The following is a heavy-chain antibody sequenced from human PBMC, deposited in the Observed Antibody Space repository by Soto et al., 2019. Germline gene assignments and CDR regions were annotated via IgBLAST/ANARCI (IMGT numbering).Heavy chain of an antibody. V-gene: IGHV4-31*03. D-gene: IGHD2-15*01. J-gene: IGHJ6*02. Sequence: PSETLSLTCTVSGGSISSGGYYWSWIRQHPGKGLEWIGYIYYSGSTYYNPSLKSRVTISVDTSKNQFFPKLSSVTAADNAVYIWSSFRYCSGGSCYSHYYYGMDVWGQGTTVTVSS. CDR2: IYYSGST. CDR3: SSFRYCSGGSCYSHYYYGMDV. CDR1: GGSISSGGYY.